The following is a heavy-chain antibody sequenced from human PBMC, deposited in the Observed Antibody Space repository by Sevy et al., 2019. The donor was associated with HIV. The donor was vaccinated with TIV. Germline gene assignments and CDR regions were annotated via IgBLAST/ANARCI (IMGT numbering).Heavy chain of an antibody. V-gene: IGHV4-61*01. CDR3: ARDRHPNWFDP. Sequence: SETLSLTCTVSGGSVSSGSYYWSWIRQPPGKGLEWIGYINYSGSTNYNPSLKSRATISVDTSKNQFSLKLSSVTAADTAVYYCARDRHPNWFDPWGQGTLVTVSS. CDR2: INYSGST. CDR1: GGSVSSGSYY. J-gene: IGHJ5*02.